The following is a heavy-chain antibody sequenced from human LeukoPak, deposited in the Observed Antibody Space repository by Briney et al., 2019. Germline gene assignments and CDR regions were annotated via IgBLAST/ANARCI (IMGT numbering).Heavy chain of an antibody. Sequence: PSETLSLTCTVSGGSISSGDYYWSWIRQPPGKGLEWIGYIYYSGSTYYNPSLKSRVTISVDTSKNQFSLKLSSVTAADTAVYYCARVAAADGNFDYWGQGTLVTVSS. D-gene: IGHD6-13*01. CDR2: IYYSGST. CDR3: ARVAAADGNFDY. V-gene: IGHV4-30-4*08. CDR1: GGSISSGDYY. J-gene: IGHJ4*02.